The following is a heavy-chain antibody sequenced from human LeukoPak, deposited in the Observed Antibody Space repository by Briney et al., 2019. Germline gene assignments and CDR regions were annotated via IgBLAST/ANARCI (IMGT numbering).Heavy chain of an antibody. Sequence: GGSLRLSCAASGFTFSNYWMSWVRQAPGKGREWVANIKEDGSEKYYVDSVKGRFTISRDNAKNSLYLQMNSLRAEDTAVYYCARDEPYYDFWSGYSNNWFDPWGQGTLVTVSS. V-gene: IGHV3-7*01. CDR2: IKEDGSEK. CDR3: ARDEPYYDFWSGYSNNWFDP. J-gene: IGHJ5*02. D-gene: IGHD3-3*01. CDR1: GFTFSNYW.